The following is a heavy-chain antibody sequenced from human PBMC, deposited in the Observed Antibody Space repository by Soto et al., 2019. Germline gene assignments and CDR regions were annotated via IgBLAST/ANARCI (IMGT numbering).Heavy chain of an antibody. Sequence: SLRLSCAASGFTFSSYAMSWVRQAPGKGLEWVSAISGSGGSTYYADSVKGRFTISRDNSKNTLYLQMNSLRAEDTAVYYCAKASHYCTNGVCYRKFDPWGQGTLVTVSS. CDR1: GFTFSSYA. V-gene: IGHV3-23*01. CDR3: AKASHYCTNGVCYRKFDP. J-gene: IGHJ5*02. CDR2: ISGSGGST. D-gene: IGHD2-8*01.